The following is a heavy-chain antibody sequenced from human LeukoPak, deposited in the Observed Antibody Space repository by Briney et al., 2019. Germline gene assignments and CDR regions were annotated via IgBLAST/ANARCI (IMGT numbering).Heavy chain of an antibody. Sequence: GGSQRLSCAASGFTFSDYYMIWIRQAPGKGLEWVSYISSSGSYTNYADSVKGRVTISRDNAKNSLYLQMNSLRAEDTAVYYCARDRAGGSGSYSDYWGQGTPDTVSS. J-gene: IGHJ4*02. CDR2: ISSSGSYT. CDR1: GFTFSDYY. D-gene: IGHD1-26*01. CDR3: ARDRAGGSGSYSDY. V-gene: IGHV3-11*06.